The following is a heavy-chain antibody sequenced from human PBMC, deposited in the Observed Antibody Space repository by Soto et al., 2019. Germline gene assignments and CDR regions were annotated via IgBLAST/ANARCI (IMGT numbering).Heavy chain of an antibody. CDR2: ISAYNGNT. V-gene: IGHV1-18*01. CDR1: GYTFTSYG. Sequence: ASVKVSCKASGYTFTSYGISWVRQAPGQGLEWMGWISAYNGNTNYAQKLQGRVTMTTDTSTSTAYMELRSLRSDDTAVYYCARPLPAEVPAATYYYYYYMDVWGKGTTVTFSS. CDR3: ARPLPAEVPAATYYYYYYMDV. J-gene: IGHJ6*03. D-gene: IGHD2-2*01.